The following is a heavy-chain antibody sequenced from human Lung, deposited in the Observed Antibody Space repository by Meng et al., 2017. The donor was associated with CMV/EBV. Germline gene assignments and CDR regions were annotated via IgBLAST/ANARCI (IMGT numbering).Heavy chain of an antibody. V-gene: IGHV3-21*01. J-gene: IGHJ4*02. D-gene: IGHD3-22*01. CDR1: GFTYSRYS. Sequence: GESLKISCAASGFTYSRYSMNWVRQAPGKGLEWVSSITSSSSYIYYADSVKGRFTTSRDNARNSLYLQMTSLRAEDTAVYYCARDSGAYYDSSGFHVGGQGXLVTVSS. CDR2: ITSSSSYI. CDR3: ARDSGAYYDSSGFHV.